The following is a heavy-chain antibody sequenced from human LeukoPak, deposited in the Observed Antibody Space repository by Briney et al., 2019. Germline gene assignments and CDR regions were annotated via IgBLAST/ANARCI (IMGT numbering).Heavy chain of an antibody. CDR2: INHSGST. CDR3: ARSWFNAYYDP. D-gene: IGHD3-10*01. J-gene: IGHJ5*02. Sequence: PSETLSLTCAVYGGSFSGYYWSWIRQPPGKGLEWIGEINHSGSTNYNPSLKSRVTISVDTSKNQFSLKLSSVTAADTAVYYCARSWFNAYYDPWGQGTLVTVSS. V-gene: IGHV4-34*01. CDR1: GGSFSGYY.